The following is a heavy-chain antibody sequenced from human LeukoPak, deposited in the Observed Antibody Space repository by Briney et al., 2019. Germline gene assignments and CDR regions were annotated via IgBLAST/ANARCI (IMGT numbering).Heavy chain of an antibody. CDR3: ARTIVVVPAAPRGLGY. J-gene: IGHJ4*02. Sequence: ASVKVFCKASGYTFTGYYMHWVRQAPGQGLEWMGWINPNSGGTNYAQKFQGRVTMTRDTSISTAYMELSRLRSDDTAVYYCARTIVVVPAAPRGLGYWGQGTLVTVSS. CDR2: INPNSGGT. V-gene: IGHV1-2*02. D-gene: IGHD2-2*01. CDR1: GYTFTGYY.